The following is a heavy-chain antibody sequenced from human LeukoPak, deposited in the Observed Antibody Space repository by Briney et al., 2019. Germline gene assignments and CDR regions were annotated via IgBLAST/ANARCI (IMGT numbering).Heavy chain of an antibody. D-gene: IGHD3-22*01. CDR3: ARGGTYYCDKSGINWFDP. V-gene: IGHV1-69*06. CDR2: IIPIFGTA. CDR1: GGTFSSYA. Sequence: ASVKVSCKASGGTFSSYAISWVRQAPGQGLEWMGGIIPIFGTANYAQKFQGRVTITADKSTSTAYMELSSLRSEDTAVYYCARGGTYYCDKSGINWFDPWGQGTLVAVSS. J-gene: IGHJ5*02.